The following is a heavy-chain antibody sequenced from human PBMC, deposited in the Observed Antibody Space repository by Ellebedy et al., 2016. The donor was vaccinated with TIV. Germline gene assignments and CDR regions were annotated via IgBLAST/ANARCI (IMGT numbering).Heavy chain of an antibody. D-gene: IGHD3-22*01. V-gene: IGHV3-74*01. CDR2: INSDGTTT. J-gene: IGHJ3*02. Sequence: GESLKISXAASGFTFSNYWMHWVRQVPGQGLVWVSRINSDGTTTYYADSVKGRFTISRDNAKNSLFLQMNSLRVEDTAVYYCAKDMYEDYDNSPSDGFDIWGQGTMVTVSS. CDR3: AKDMYEDYDNSPSDGFDI. CDR1: GFTFSNYW.